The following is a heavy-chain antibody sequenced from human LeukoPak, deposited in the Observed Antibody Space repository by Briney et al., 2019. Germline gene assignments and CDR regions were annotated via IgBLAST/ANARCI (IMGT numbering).Heavy chain of an antibody. Sequence: GGSLRLSCSTSGFTFPDYALSWVRQAPGRGLEWVSYISSGSSTIYYADSVRGRFTISRDNANNSLYLQMNSLRAEDTAVYYCARADATTVTTGDYWGQGTLVTVSS. CDR1: GFTFPDYA. V-gene: IGHV3-48*01. CDR2: ISSGSSTI. D-gene: IGHD4-11*01. J-gene: IGHJ4*02. CDR3: ARADATTVTTGDY.